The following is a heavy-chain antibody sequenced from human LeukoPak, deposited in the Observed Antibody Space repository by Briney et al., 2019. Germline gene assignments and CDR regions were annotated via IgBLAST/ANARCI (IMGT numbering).Heavy chain of an antibody. CDR2: IYYTGST. V-gene: IGHV4-31*03. J-gene: IGHJ4*02. CDR1: GGSISSSSYY. CDR3: ARVGGYFDSSGYFDY. Sequence: PSETLSLTCTVSGGSISSSSYYWSWIRQHPGKGLEWIGYIYYTGSTYYNPSLKSRITISVATYKNQFSLKLNSVTAADTAVYYCARVGGYFDSSGYFDYWGQGILVTVSS. D-gene: IGHD3-22*01.